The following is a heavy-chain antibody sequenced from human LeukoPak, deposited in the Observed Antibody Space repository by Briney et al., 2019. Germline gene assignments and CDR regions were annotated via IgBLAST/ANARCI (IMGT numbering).Heavy chain of an antibody. CDR1: GFTFSSYS. V-gene: IGHV3-48*01. CDR3: ARDRELLPDY. D-gene: IGHD1-26*01. Sequence: PGGSLRLSCAASGFTFSSYSMNWVRQAPGKGPEWVSYMSSSSSTIYYADSVKGRFTISRDNAKNSLYLQMNSLRAEDTAVYYCARDRELLPDYWGQGTLVTVSS. CDR2: MSSSSSTI. J-gene: IGHJ4*02.